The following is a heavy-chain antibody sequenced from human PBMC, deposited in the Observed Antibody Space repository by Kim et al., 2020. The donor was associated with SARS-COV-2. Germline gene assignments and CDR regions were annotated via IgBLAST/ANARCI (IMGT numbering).Heavy chain of an antibody. Sequence: SVKVSCKASGGTFSSYAISWVRQAPGQGLEWMGRIIPILGIANYAQKFQGRVTITADKSTSTAYMELSSLRSEDTAVYYCAREGGYCSGGSCYSDYYWGQGTLVTVSS. CDR3: AREGGYCSGGSCYSDYY. D-gene: IGHD2-15*01. CDR2: IIPILGIA. V-gene: IGHV1-69*04. CDR1: GGTFSSYA. J-gene: IGHJ4*02.